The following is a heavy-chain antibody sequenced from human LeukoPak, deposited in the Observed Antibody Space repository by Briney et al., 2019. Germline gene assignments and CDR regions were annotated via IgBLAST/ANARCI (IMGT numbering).Heavy chain of an antibody. CDR3: ARGRRPPDTAMVYYYYYYMDV. J-gene: IGHJ6*03. V-gene: IGHV4-59*01. CDR2: KDYSGST. Sequence: SETLSLTCTVSGGSISRYYWSWIRQPPGKGLEWIGYKDYSGSTNYNRSLKSRVTISVDTSKNQFSLKLSSVTAADTAVYYCARGRRPPDTAMVYYYYYYMDVWGKGTTVTVSS. D-gene: IGHD5-18*01. CDR1: GGSISRYY.